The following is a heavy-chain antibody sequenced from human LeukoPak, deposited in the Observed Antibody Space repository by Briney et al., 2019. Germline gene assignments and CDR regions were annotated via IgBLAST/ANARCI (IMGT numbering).Heavy chain of an antibody. V-gene: IGHV1-69*04. CDR2: IIPILGIA. D-gene: IGHD5-24*01. CDR1: GGTFSSYA. Sequence: ASVKVSCKASGGTFSSYAISWVRQAPGQGLEWMGRIIPILGIANYAQKFQGRVTITADKSTSTAYMELSSLRSEDTAVYYCAREMAPRKYYYYGMDVWGQGTTVTVSS. J-gene: IGHJ6*02. CDR3: AREMAPRKYYYYGMDV.